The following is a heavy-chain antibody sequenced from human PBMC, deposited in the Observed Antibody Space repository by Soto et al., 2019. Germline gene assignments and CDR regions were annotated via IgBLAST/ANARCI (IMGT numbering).Heavy chain of an antibody. CDR1: GFTFSSYA. CDR2: ISYDGNKK. V-gene: IGHV3-30-3*01. Sequence: QVQLVESGGGEVQPGGSLRLSCAASGFTFSSYAMHWVRQAPGKGLERVAVISYDGNKKYYADSVKGRFTISRDHSKNTLYQQMNSLRAEYTAVYYCARERASYYYGAGPFDPWGQGTLLTVSS. CDR3: ARERASYYYGAGPFDP. D-gene: IGHD3-10*01. J-gene: IGHJ5*02.